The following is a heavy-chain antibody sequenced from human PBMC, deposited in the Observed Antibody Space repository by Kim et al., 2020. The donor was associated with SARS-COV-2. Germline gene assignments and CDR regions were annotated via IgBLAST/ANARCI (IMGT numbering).Heavy chain of an antibody. CDR1: GGSISSEGYY. D-gene: IGHD3-10*01. Sequence: SETLSLTCTVSGGSISSEGYYWSWVRQRPGKGLEWIGNIYYTGSAYYNPSLKSRATMSVDRSKDRFSLELRSVTAADTAVYYCARDRVSTRGYYGMDVWGQGTAVTFSS. V-gene: IGHV4-31*03. CDR2: IYYTGSA. CDR3: ARDRVSTRGYYGMDV. J-gene: IGHJ6*02.